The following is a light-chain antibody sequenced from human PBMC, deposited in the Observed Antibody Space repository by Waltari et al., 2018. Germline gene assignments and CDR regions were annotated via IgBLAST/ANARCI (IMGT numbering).Light chain of an antibody. CDR1: QSLSSTY. CDR3: QQHATSPFR. V-gene: IGKV3-20*01. Sequence: VLTQSTGTLSLSPGERATLSCRASQSLSSTYLAWYQQKPGQAPRLLIYGASSRATGIPNRFSGSGSETDFTLTISRLEPEDFAVYYCQQHATSPFRFGGGTQVETK. CDR2: GAS. J-gene: IGKJ4*02.